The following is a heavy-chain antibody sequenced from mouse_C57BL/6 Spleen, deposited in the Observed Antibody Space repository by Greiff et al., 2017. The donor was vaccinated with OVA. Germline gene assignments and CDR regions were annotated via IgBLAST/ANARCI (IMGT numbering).Heavy chain of an antibody. CDR1: GYTFTNYW. CDR3: ARSEGNWYFDV. J-gene: IGHJ1*03. Sequence: QVQLQQSGAELVRPGTSVKMSCKASGYTFTNYWIGWAKQRPGHGLEWIGDIYPGGGYTNYNEKFKGKATLTADKSSSTAYMQFSSLTSKDSAIYYRARSEGNWYFDVWGTGTTVTVSS. CDR2: IYPGGGYT. V-gene: IGHV1-63*01. D-gene: IGHD3-3*01.